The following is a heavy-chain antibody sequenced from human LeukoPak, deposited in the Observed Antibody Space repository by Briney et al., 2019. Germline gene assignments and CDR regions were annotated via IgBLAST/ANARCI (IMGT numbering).Heavy chain of an antibody. CDR2: INHSGST. J-gene: IGHJ6*03. V-gene: IGHV4-34*01. Sequence: PSETLSLTCAVYGGSFSGYYWSWIRQPPGKGLEWIGEINHSGSTNNNPSLKSRVTISVDTSKNQFSLKLSSVTAADTAVYYCASGELRPPPRWYYYMDVWGKGTTVTVSS. CDR1: GGSFSGYY. CDR3: ASGELRPPPRWYYYMDV. D-gene: IGHD1-26*01.